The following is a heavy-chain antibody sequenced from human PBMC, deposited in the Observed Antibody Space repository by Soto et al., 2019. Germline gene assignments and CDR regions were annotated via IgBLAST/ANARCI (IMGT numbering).Heavy chain of an antibody. J-gene: IGHJ4*02. CDR1: GFTFSSYA. V-gene: IGHV3-23*01. D-gene: IGHD4-17*01. CDR2: ISGSGGST. Sequence: VGSLRLSCAASGFTFSSYAMSWVRQAPGKGLEWVSAISGSGGSTYYADSVEGRFTISRDNSKNTLYLQMNSLRAEDTAVYYCARQNYGDAPAFDYWGQGTLVTVSS. CDR3: ARQNYGDAPAFDY.